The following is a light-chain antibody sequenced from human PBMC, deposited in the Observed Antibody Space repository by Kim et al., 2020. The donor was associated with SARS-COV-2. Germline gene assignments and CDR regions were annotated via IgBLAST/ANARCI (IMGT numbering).Light chain of an antibody. CDR3: RSYEGSRRLV. V-gene: IGLV2-8*01. CDR2: EVS. J-gene: IGLJ1*01. CDR1: SSHVGGYNY. Sequence: QSALTQPPSASGAPGQSVTISCTGTSSHVGGYNYVSWYQQLPGTAPKLMIYEVSKRPSGVPDRFSGSKSGTTASLAISGLQAEDDADYYCRSYEGSRRLVFGAGTQVTVL.